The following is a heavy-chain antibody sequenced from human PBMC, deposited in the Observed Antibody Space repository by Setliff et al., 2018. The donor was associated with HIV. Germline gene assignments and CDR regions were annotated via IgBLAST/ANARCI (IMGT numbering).Heavy chain of an antibody. V-gene: IGHV1-69*06. CDR2: IIPTFGTT. J-gene: IGHJ6*03. D-gene: IGHD3-3*01. CDR3: VRGVQSPPHYSYYYMDV. CDR1: GYTFTSDY. Sequence: ASVKVSCKASGYTFTSDYIHWVRQAPGQGLEWVGGIIPTFGTTNYAQKFQGKVTITADKSTSTAYMELTSLRFDDTAMYYCVRGVQSPPHYSYYYMDVWGEGTMVTSP.